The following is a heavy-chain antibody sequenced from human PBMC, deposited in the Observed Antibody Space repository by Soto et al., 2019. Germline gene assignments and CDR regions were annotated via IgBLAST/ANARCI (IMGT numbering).Heavy chain of an antibody. J-gene: IGHJ4*02. V-gene: IGHV3-23*01. CDR3: AKGRGGSGSLTPRVDF. CDR1: GFTFNNYA. CDR2: ISGGGDTT. Sequence: EVQLLESGGGLVQPGGSLRLSSAASGFTFNNYAMTWVRQAPGKGLEWVSAISGGGDTTSYADSVKGRFTVSRDGSKNTLYRQMSSLRAEDTALYYCAKGRGGSGSLTPRVDFWGQGTLVTVSS. D-gene: IGHD3-10*01.